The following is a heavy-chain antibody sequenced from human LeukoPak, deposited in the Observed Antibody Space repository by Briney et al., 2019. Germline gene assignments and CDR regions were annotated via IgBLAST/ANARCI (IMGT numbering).Heavy chain of an antibody. D-gene: IGHD5-18*01. V-gene: IGHV3-30-3*01. CDR2: ISYGGSNK. J-gene: IGHJ4*02. Sequence: PGRTLRLSCAASGFTFCSFAMQWVRQAPGKGRVGWAVISYGGSNKYYADSVKGRFTISRDNSKNTLYLQMNSLRAEDTAVYYCARGVRGYSYPIFDYWGQGTLVTVSS. CDR3: ARGVRGYSYPIFDY. CDR1: GFTFCSFA.